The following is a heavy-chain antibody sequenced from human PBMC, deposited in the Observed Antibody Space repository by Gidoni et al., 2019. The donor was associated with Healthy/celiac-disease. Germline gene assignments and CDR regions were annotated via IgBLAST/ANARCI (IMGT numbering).Heavy chain of an antibody. D-gene: IGHD6-13*01. J-gene: IGHJ5*02. CDR2: ISRSSIYI. CDR1: GFNFSSYS. Sequence: EVQLVESGGGLVKPGGSLRLSRAACGFNFSSYSMNWVRQAPGKGLEWGASISRSSIYIYYADSVMARCPISRDNATNALYLQMHILRAEDTAVYYCAREYISSWYRLGWFDPWGQGTLVTVSS. CDR3: AREYISSWYRLGWFDP. V-gene: IGHV3-21*01.